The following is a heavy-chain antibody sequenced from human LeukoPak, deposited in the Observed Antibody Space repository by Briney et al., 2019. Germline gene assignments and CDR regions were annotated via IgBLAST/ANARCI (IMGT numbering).Heavy chain of an antibody. CDR1: GCTFSRQA. J-gene: IGHJ4*02. D-gene: IGHD4-11*01. Sequence: GGSLRLSCVASGCTFSRQAMTWVRQAPGKGLEWVSSISGSGSSTYYADSVKGRFTISRGNSKNTLYLQMNSLRAEDTAIYYCAKDYSGFNYWGQGTLVTVSS. CDR2: ISGSGSST. CDR3: AKDYSGFNY. V-gene: IGHV3-23*01.